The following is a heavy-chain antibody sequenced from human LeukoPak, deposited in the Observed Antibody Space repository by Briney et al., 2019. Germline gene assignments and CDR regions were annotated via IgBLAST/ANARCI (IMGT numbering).Heavy chain of an antibody. Sequence: EGSLRLSCAASGFTFNNYGMHWVRQAPGKGLEWVAFIRYDGSNTYYADSVKGRFTISRDNSKNTLYLQMNSLRAEDTAVYYCAKGPSYYYDSSGYYYAWGQGTLVTVSS. D-gene: IGHD3-22*01. CDR2: IRYDGSNT. CDR3: AKGPSYYYDSSGYYYA. CDR1: GFTFNNYG. V-gene: IGHV3-30*02. J-gene: IGHJ5*02.